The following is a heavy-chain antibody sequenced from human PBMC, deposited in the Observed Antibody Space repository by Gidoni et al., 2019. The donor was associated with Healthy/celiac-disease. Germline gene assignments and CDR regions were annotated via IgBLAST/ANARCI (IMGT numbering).Heavy chain of an antibody. V-gene: IGHV5-51*01. CDR2: LCPGAADT. D-gene: IGHD6-13*01. J-gene: IGHJ5*02. CDR3: ARVTDSSGWYGGRGTWFDP. Sequence: VQLPQSGPEVKKSGESLTISCRGSGYSFPSHRIGWVRQMPGKGLEWMAILCPGAADTRYSPSFQGQISISADKSISTDYLQWSSLKASDAAMYYCARVTDSSGWYGGRGTWFDPGGQGTLVTVSS. CDR1: GYSFPSHR.